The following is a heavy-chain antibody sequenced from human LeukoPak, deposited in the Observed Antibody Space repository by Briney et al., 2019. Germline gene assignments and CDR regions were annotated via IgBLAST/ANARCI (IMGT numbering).Heavy chain of an antibody. CDR1: GGSISSSNW. D-gene: IGHD3-22*01. J-gene: IGHJ4*02. V-gene: IGHV4-4*02. CDR3: ARDRSGYYDRYFDY. CDR2: IYYSGST. Sequence: SETLSLTCAVSGGSISSSNWWSWVRQPPGKGLEWIGYIYYSGSTNYNPSLKSRVTILVDTSKNQFSLKLTSVTAADTAVYYCARDRSGYYDRYFDYWGQGTLVTVSS.